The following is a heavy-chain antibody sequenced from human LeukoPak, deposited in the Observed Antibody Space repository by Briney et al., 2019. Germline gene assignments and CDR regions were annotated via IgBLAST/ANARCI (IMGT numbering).Heavy chain of an antibody. V-gene: IGHV3-74*01. J-gene: IGHJ5*02. CDR2: INPDGTST. CDR1: GFXFSSYW. D-gene: IGHD2-21*02. CDR3: ARDAGDCGGGCPRWFDP. Sequence: GGSLRLSCAASGFXFSSYWIHWVRQAPGKGLVWVSRINPDGTSTSYADSVKGRFTISRDNAKNTVDLQMNSLRGEGTAVYYCARDAGDCGGGCPRWFDPWGQGILVTVSS.